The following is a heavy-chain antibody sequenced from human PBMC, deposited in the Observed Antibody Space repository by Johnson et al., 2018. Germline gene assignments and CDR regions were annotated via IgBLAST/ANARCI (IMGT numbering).Heavy chain of an antibody. J-gene: IGHJ6*03. V-gene: IGHV3-23*04. CDR2: ISGSGSST. CDR1: GFTFSTYA. CDR3: AKDYSSTWAFMDV. D-gene: IGHD6-13*01. Sequence: EVQLVETGGGVVQPGRSLRLSCTTSGFTFSTYAMSWVRQAPGKGLEWVSEISGSGSSTYYADCVKGRFTISRDNSKNTLDLQMNSLRVEDTAVYYCAKDYSSTWAFMDVWGKGTTVTVSS.